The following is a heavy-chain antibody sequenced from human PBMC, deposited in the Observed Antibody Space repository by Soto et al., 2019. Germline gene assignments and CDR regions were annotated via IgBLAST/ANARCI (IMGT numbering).Heavy chain of an antibody. Sequence: ASVKVSCKASGYIFTTYYIHWVRQAPGQGLEWMGIINPSDGTTNYAQNFQGRVTMTRDTSTSTVYMELSSLRSEDTAVYYCARDHPGGGVWRNSNLFDSWGQGTLVTVSS. J-gene: IGHJ5*01. D-gene: IGHD3-16*01. CDR2: INPSDGTT. CDR1: GYIFTTYY. V-gene: IGHV1-46*01. CDR3: ARDHPGGGVWRNSNLFDS.